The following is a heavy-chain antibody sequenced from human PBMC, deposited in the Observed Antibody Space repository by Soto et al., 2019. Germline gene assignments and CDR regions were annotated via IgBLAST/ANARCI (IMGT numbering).Heavy chain of an antibody. Sequence: ASVKVSCKASGYTFTNFGVTWVRRAPGQGLEWMGWISAYTDTPNYAQKFQGRVTMTIATSTSTAYMELRSLTSDDTAVYYCARVIPGVEAWFDPWGRGTLVTVSS. J-gene: IGHJ5*02. CDR3: ARVIPGVEAWFDP. CDR2: ISAYTDTP. V-gene: IGHV1-18*01. D-gene: IGHD2-2*01. CDR1: GYTFTNFG.